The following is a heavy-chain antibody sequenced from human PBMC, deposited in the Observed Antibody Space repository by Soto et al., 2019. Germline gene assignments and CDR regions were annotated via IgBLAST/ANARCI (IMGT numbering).Heavy chain of an antibody. Sequence: SSETLSLTCTVSGGSISSGGYYWSWIRQHPGKGLEWIGYIYYSGSTYYNPSLKSRVTISVDTSKNQFSLKLSSVTAADTAVYYCARWKKVDCSGGSCFGNNWFDPWGQGTLVTVSS. CDR2: IYYSGST. J-gene: IGHJ5*02. CDR3: ARWKKVDCSGGSCFGNNWFDP. V-gene: IGHV4-31*03. CDR1: GGSISSGGYY. D-gene: IGHD2-15*01.